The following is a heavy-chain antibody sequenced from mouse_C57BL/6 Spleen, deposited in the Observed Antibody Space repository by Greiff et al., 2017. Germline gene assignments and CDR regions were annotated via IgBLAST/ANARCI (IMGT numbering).Heavy chain of an antibody. CDR3: ARSGATVVGPEFAY. CDR2: IDPSDSYT. D-gene: IGHD1-1*01. J-gene: IGHJ3*01. CDR1: GYTFTSYW. Sequence: QVQLQQSGAELVMPGASVKLSCKASGYTFTSYWMHWVKQRPGQGLEWIGEIDPSDSYTNYNQKFKGKSTLTVDKSSSTAYMQLSSLTSEDSAVYYCARSGATVVGPEFAYWGQGTLVTVSA. V-gene: IGHV1-69*01.